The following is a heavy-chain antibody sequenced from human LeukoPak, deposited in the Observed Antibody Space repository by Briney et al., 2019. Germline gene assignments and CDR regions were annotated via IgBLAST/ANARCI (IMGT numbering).Heavy chain of an antibody. CDR2: IYYSGST. CDR3: VRGADRFWSGCSNLDY. D-gene: IGHD3-3*01. V-gene: IGHV4-31*03. Sequence: PSQTLSLTCTVSGGSISSGGYYWSWIRQHPGKGLEWIGYIYYSGSTYYNPSLKSRVTISVDTSKNQFSLKLSSVTAADTAVYYCVRGADRFWSGCSNLDYWGQGTLVTVSS. CDR1: GGSISSGGYY. J-gene: IGHJ4*02.